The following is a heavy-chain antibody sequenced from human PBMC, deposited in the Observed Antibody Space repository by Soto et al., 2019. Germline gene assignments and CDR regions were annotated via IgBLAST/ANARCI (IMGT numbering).Heavy chain of an antibody. CDR2: IIGSGGST. CDR1: GVTFSSYA. V-gene: IGHV3-23*01. D-gene: IGHD3-3*01. Sequence: XGSLRLSCSAAGVTFSSYAMSWVRQAPGKGLDWVSAIIGSGGSTYYADSVKGRFTISRDNSKNTLYLQMISLRAEDTAVYYCAKDRREWVLHGGYWGQGALVTVSS. J-gene: IGHJ4*02. CDR3: AKDRREWVLHGGY.